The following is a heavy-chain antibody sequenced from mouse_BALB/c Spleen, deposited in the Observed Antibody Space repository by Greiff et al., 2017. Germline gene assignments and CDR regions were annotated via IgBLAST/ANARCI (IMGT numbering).Heavy chain of an antibody. J-gene: IGHJ2*01. V-gene: IGHV5-6-3*01. CDR2: INSNGGST. CDR1: GFTFTSYG. Sequence: EVKLLESGAGLVQPGGSLTLSCAASGFTFTSYGMSWVRQTPDKRLELVATINSNGGSTYYPDSVKGRFTISRDNAKNTLYLQMSSLKSEDTALYYCARDTGYDEGFDYWGQGTTVTVSS. CDR3: ARDTGYDEGFDY. D-gene: IGHD2-2*01.